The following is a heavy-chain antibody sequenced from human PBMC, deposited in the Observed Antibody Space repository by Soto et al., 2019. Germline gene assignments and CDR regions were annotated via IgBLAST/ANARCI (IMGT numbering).Heavy chain of an antibody. J-gene: IGHJ4*02. CDR1: GFTVSNNY. D-gene: IGHD3-10*01. CDR2: IYSGGYT. CDR3: AGRPGGGGY. Sequence: EVQLVESGGGLIQPGGSLRLSCAVSGFTVSNNYMSWVRQAPGKGLEGVSVIYSGGYTAYGDSVKGRFTISRDNSKNTIYLPKKSRGAAEPGGFFCAGRPGGGGYWGQGTLVTVSS. V-gene: IGHV3-53*01.